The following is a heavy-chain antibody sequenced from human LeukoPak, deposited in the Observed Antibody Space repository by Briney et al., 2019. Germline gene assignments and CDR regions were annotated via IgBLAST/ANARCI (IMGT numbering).Heavy chain of an antibody. D-gene: IGHD4-17*01. J-gene: IGHJ5*02. CDR3: ARGQATVTTSKYNWFDP. CDR2: INPNSGGT. CDR1: GYTFTGYY. V-gene: IGHV1-2*02. Sequence: GASVKVSCTASGYTFTGYYMHWGRQAPGQVLEWMGWINPNSGGTNYAQKFQGRVTMTRDTSISTAYMELSRLRSDDTAVYYCARGQATVTTSKYNWFDPWGQGTLVTVSS.